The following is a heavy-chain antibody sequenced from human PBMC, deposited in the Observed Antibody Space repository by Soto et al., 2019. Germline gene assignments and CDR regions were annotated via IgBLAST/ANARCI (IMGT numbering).Heavy chain of an antibody. CDR1: GYTFTSYA. CDR3: ATGPRREY. Sequence: QVQLVQSGAEVKKPGASVKVSCKASGYTFTSYAIHWVRQAPGQSLEWMGWINGGDGNTKYSQKFQGRVTITRDKAASTAYMELSSLRSEDTAVYYCATGPRREYWGQGSLVTVSS. CDR2: INGGDGNT. V-gene: IGHV1-3*01. J-gene: IGHJ4*02.